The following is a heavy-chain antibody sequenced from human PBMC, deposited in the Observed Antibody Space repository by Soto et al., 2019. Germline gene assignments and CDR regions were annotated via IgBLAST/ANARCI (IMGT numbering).Heavy chain of an antibody. CDR1: GFTFSSYY. CDR2: INSDGSST. CDR3: AKDRAPVVVRGEDY. J-gene: IGHJ4*02. D-gene: IGHD3-10*01. Sequence: GGSLRLSCAASGFTFSSYYMHWVRQAPGKGLVWVSRINSDGSSTSYADSVKGRFTISRDNAKNTLYLQMNSLRAEDTVVYYCAKDRAPVVVRGEDYWGKGTLVTVS. V-gene: IGHV3-74*01.